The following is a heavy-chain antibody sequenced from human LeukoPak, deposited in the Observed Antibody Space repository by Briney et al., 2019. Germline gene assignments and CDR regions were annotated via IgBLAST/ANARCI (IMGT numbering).Heavy chain of an antibody. D-gene: IGHD3-3*01. J-gene: IGHJ5*02. Sequence: RASETLSLTCTVSGGSISSYYWSWIRQPAGKGLEWIGRIYTSGSTNYNPSLKSRVTMSVDTSKNRFSLKLSSVTAADTAVYYCARDRFHDFWSGYHNWFDPWGQGTLVTVSS. CDR2: IYTSGST. CDR1: GGSISSYY. CDR3: ARDRFHDFWSGYHNWFDP. V-gene: IGHV4-4*07.